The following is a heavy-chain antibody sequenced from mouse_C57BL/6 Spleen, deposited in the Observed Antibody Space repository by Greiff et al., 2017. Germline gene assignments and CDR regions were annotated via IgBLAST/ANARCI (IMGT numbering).Heavy chain of an antibody. CDR1: GFTFSDYG. CDR2: ISSGSSTI. D-gene: IGHD1-1*01. V-gene: IGHV5-17*01. Sequence: EVKLEESGGGLVKPGGSLKLSCAASGFTFSDYGMHWVRQAPEKGLEWVADISSGSSTIYYTDTVKGRFTISRDNAKNTLFLQMTRLRSADTAMYYSARDYGSSYGYWGQGTTLTVSS. J-gene: IGHJ2*01. CDR3: ARDYGSSYGY.